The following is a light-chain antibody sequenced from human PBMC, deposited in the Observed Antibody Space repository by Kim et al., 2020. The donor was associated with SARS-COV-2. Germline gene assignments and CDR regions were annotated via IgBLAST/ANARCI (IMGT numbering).Light chain of an antibody. CDR1: QRVSSS. J-gene: IGKJ4*01. CDR3: QQRNFWPLT. V-gene: IGKV3-11*01. CDR2: DAS. Sequence: LSPGERATLSCRASQRVSSSLAWYQQTPGQTPRLLIYDASKRASGVPARFSGSGSGTDFTLTISSLAPEDFAVYYCQQRNFWPLTFGGGTKVDIK.